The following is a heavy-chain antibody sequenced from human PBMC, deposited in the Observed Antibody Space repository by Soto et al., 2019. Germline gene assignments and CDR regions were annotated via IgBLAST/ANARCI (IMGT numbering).Heavy chain of an antibody. Sequence: QVQLVQSGAEVKKPGASVKVSCQASGYTFTNYGITWVRPAPGQGLEWMGWISTDNGYTNSARKLQGRVTMTTDTSTSTAYKELRSLRARVTAMYYCGRAGVGGAAAGISYYYDCMDVWGQGAKLTVSS. CDR3: GRAGVGGAAAGISYYYDCMDV. V-gene: IGHV1-18*01. CDR2: ISTDNGYT. J-gene: IGHJ6*02. CDR1: GYTFTNYG. D-gene: IGHD6-13*01.